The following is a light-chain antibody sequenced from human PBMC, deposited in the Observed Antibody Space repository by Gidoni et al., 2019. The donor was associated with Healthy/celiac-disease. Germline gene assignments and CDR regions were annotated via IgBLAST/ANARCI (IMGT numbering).Light chain of an antibody. J-gene: IGKJ1*01. CDR3: QQYGSSLGT. V-gene: IGKV3-20*01. Sequence: IVLTQSPGTLSLSPGERATLSCRASQSVSSSYLAWYQQKPGQAPRLLIYGASSRATGIPDRFSGSGSGTDFTLTISRLEPEDFAVYYWQQYGSSLGTFGQGTKVEIK. CDR1: QSVSSSY. CDR2: GAS.